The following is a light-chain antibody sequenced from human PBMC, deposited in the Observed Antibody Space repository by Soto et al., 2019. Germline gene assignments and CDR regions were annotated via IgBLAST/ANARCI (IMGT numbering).Light chain of an antibody. CDR1: SSDVGGYNY. V-gene: IGLV2-8*01. CDR3: SSYVGTNSYV. J-gene: IGLJ1*01. CDR2: EVY. Sequence: QSALTQPPSASGSPGQSVTISCTGTSSDVGGYNYVSWYQHHPGKAPKLIIYEVYKRPSGVPDRFSGSKSGNTAALTVSGLQAEDKADYYCSSYVGTNSYVFGTGTKVTVL.